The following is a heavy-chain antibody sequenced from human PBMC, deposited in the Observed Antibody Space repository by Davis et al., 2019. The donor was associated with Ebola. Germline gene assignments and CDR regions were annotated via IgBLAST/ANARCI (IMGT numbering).Heavy chain of an antibody. J-gene: IGHJ4*02. Sequence: GESLKISCAASGFTFSSYWMSWVRQAPGKGLEWVANIKPDGNEQQYVDSVKGRFTVSRDNSKNTLYLQMNSLRPEDTAVYYCARDSDDYSFDYWGQGTLVTVSS. CDR2: IKPDGNEQ. CDR1: GFTFSSYW. V-gene: IGHV3-7*01. D-gene: IGHD4-11*01. CDR3: ARDSDDYSFDY.